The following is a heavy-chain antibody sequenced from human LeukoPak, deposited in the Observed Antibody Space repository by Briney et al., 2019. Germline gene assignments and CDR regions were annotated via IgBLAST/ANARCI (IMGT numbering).Heavy chain of an antibody. J-gene: IGHJ5*02. CDR3: ARAYKPNYYGSGSYYTPSYNWFDP. D-gene: IGHD3-10*01. V-gene: IGHV3-9*01. CDR2: ISWNSGSV. Sequence: GGSLRLSCAASGFMFDDYAMHWVRQAPGKGLEWVSGISWNSGSVGYADSVKGRFTISRDNAKNTLYLQMNSLRAEDTAVYYCARAYKPNYYGSGSYYTPSYNWFDPWGQGTLVTVSS. CDR1: GFMFDDYA.